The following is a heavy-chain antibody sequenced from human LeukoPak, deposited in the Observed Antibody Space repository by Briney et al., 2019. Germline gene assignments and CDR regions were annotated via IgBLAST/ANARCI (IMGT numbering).Heavy chain of an antibody. CDR1: GYSINSGYY. Sequence: SETLSLTCTVSGYSINSGYYWGWIRQPPGKGLEWIGVIYHGGSTYYNSSLKSRVTISVDTSKNQFSLKLTSVTPEDTAVYYCAREDDRYSGSLDDAFDIWGQGTMVTVSS. CDR3: AREDDRYSGSLDDAFDI. V-gene: IGHV4-38-2*02. D-gene: IGHD1-26*01. CDR2: IYHGGST. J-gene: IGHJ3*02.